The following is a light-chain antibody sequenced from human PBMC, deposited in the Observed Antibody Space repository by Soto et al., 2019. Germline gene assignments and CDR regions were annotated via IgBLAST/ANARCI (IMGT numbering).Light chain of an antibody. J-gene: IGKJ1*01. CDR1: QSVSSNY. V-gene: IGKV3-20*01. CDR2: GAS. CDR3: QQYGSSPPT. Sequence: EIVLTQSPGTLSLSPGERATLSCRASQSVSSNYLACYQRKPGQAPRLLIYGASNRATGIPNRFSGSGSGTDFTLTITRLEQEDFVVYYCQQYGSSPPTFGQGTKVEI.